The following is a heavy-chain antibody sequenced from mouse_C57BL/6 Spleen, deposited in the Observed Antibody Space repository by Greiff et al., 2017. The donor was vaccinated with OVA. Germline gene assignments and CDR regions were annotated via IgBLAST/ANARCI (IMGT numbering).Heavy chain of an antibody. CDR1: GYSFTGYY. J-gene: IGHJ4*01. Sequence: DVKLVESGPELVKPGASVKISCKASGYSFTGYYMNWVKQSPEKSLEWIGEINPSTGGTTYNQKFKAKAPLTVDKSSSTAYMQLKSLTSEDSAVYYCARSGDYYAMDYWGQGTSGTVSS. CDR3: ARSGDYYAMDY. D-gene: IGHD3-2*02. CDR2: INPSTGGT. V-gene: IGHV1-42*01.